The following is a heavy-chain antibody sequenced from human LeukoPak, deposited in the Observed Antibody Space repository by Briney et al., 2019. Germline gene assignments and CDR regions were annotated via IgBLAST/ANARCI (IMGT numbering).Heavy chain of an antibody. Sequence: SETLSLTCTVSGGSISNYYWSWIRQSPGKGLEWIGYIYSSGHTNYNPSLKSRVTISVDSSKNQFSLKLSSATAADTAVYYCARHAIDSSGYYLHYFDYWGQGTLVTVSS. D-gene: IGHD3-22*01. J-gene: IGHJ4*02. V-gene: IGHV4-59*08. CDR1: GGSISNYY. CDR2: IYSSGHT. CDR3: ARHAIDSSGYYLHYFDY.